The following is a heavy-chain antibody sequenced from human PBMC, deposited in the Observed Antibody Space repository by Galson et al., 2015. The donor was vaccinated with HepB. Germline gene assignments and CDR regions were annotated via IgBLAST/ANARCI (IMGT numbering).Heavy chain of an antibody. D-gene: IGHD6-13*01. CDR2: ISSSSSTI. J-gene: IGHJ4*02. Sequence: SLRLSCAASGFTFSSYNMNWVRQAPGKGLEWVSYISSSSSTIYYADSVKGRFTISRDNAKNSLYLQMNSLRDEDTAVYYCARDLIAAAGTYYFDYWGQGTLVTVSS. CDR1: GFTFSSYN. CDR3: ARDLIAAAGTYYFDY. V-gene: IGHV3-48*02.